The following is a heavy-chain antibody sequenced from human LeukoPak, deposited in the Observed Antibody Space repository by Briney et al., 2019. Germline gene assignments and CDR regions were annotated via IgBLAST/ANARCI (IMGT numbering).Heavy chain of an antibody. CDR1: GFTFSDYA. CDR3: ARETGGAIGSTDFDY. Sequence: GGSLRLSCAASGFTFSDYAMHWVRQAPGKGLEWVAVISKDGSDKYYADSVKGRFTISRDNSKNTLYLQMNSLRAEDTAVYYCARETGGAIGSTDFDYWGQGTLVTVSS. V-gene: IGHV3-30-3*01. D-gene: IGHD4-17*01. CDR2: ISKDGSDK. J-gene: IGHJ4*02.